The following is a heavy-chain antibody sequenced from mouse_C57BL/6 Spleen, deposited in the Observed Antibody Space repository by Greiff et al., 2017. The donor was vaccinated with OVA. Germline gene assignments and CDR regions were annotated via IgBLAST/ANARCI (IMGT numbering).Heavy chain of an antibody. J-gene: IGHJ3*01. CDR1: GYTFTSYW. CDR2: IHPNSGST. Sequence: QVQLQQPGAELVKPGASVKLSCKASGYTFTSYWMHWVKQRPGQGLEWIGMIHPNSGSTNYNEKFESKATLTVDKSSSTAYMQLSSLTSEDSAVYYCARSRDYDSWFAYWGQGTLVTVSA. D-gene: IGHD2-4*01. CDR3: ARSRDYDSWFAY. V-gene: IGHV1-64*01.